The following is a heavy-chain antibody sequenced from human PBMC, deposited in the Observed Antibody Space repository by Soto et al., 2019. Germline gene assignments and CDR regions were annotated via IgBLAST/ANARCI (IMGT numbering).Heavy chain of an antibody. V-gene: IGHV4-34*01. D-gene: IGHD5-18*01. CDR1: GGSFSGYY. Sequence: SETLSLTCAVYGGSFSGYYWSWIRQPPGKGLEWIGEINHSGSTNYNPSLKSRVTISVDTSKNQFSLKLSSVTAADTAVYYCARCPTYSYGSPYYFDYWGQGTLVTVSS. CDR3: ARCPTYSYGSPYYFDY. J-gene: IGHJ4*02. CDR2: INHSGST.